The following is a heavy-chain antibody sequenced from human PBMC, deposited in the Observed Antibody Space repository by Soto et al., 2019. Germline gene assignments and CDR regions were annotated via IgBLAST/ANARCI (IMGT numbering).Heavy chain of an antibody. CDR1: GYTFTSYF. Sequence: QVQLVQSGAEVKKPGASVKVSCKASGYTFTSYFITWVRQAPGQGLEWMGWISAYNGNTNYAQMLQGRVTMTTDTSTATAYMEMTILRSDDTAVYYCARQNYYSGMDVWGQGTTVTVSS. CDR2: ISAYNGNT. CDR3: ARQNYYSGMDV. V-gene: IGHV1-18*01. J-gene: IGHJ6*02.